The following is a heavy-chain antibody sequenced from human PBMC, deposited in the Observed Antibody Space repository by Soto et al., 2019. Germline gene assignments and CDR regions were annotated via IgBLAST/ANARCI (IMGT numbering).Heavy chain of an antibody. J-gene: IGHJ4*02. CDR1: GFTFSSYA. V-gene: IGHV3-30-3*01. D-gene: IGHD5-12*01. Sequence: GGSLRLSCAASGFTFSSYAMHWVRQAPGKGLEWVAIISYDGNNKYYADSVKGRFTISRDNSKNTLYLQMKSLRAEDTAVYHCARIRGYSGYDRGNYFDYWGQGTLVTVSS. CDR3: ARIRGYSGYDRGNYFDY. CDR2: ISYDGNNK.